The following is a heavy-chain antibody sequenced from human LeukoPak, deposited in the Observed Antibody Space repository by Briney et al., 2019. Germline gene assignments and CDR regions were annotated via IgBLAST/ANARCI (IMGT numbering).Heavy chain of an antibody. CDR1: GGSFSGYY. CDR3: AINPFSGSFNYFDY. D-gene: IGHD1-26*01. CDR2: INHSGST. J-gene: IGHJ4*02. Sequence: SETLSLTYAVYGGSFSGYYWSWIRRPPGKGLEWIGEINHSGSTNYNPSLKSRVTISVDTSKNQFSLKLSSVTAADTAVYYCAINPFSGSFNYFDYWGQGTLVTVSS. V-gene: IGHV4-34*01.